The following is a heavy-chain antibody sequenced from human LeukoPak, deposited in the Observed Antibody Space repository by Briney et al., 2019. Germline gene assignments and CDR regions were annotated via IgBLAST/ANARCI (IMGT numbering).Heavy chain of an antibody. Sequence: GGSLRLSCAASGFTFSDYYMSWIRQAPGKGLEWVSYISSSGSTIYYADSVKGRFTISRDNAKNSLYLQMNSLRAEDTAVYYCARRYYDFWSGYYASYYYYYMDVWGKGTTVTVSS. CDR2: ISSSGSTI. V-gene: IGHV3-11*01. J-gene: IGHJ6*03. D-gene: IGHD3-3*01. CDR1: GFTFSDYY. CDR3: ARRYYDFWSGYYASYYYYYMDV.